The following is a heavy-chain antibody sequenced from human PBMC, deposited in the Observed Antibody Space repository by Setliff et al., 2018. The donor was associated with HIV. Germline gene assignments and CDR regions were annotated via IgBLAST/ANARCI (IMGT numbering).Heavy chain of an antibody. Sequence: ASVKVSCKASGYSFTNYGISWVRQAPGQGLEWMGWISSYNDNTNYALNLQGRVTMTTDTSTSTAYMELRSLRSDDTAVYYCARDDVGYCSGGSCYHLFDTFDIWGQGTVVTVS. J-gene: IGHJ3*02. CDR1: GYSFTNYG. CDR3: ARDDVGYCSGGSCYHLFDTFDI. D-gene: IGHD2-15*01. V-gene: IGHV1-18*01. CDR2: ISSYNDNT.